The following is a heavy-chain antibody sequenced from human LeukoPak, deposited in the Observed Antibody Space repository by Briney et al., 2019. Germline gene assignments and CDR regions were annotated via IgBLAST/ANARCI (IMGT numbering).Heavy chain of an antibody. CDR1: GYPFTTYW. D-gene: IGHD6-19*01. V-gene: IGHV5-51*01. CDR2: VYPGDSYT. CDR3: VRQGDGSGWLFHY. J-gene: IGHJ4*02. Sequence: GESLKISCKGSGYPFTTYWIGWVRRMPGKGLERMGVVYPGDSYTRYSPSFQGQVTISADKSISTAYLQWSSMKASDSAMYFCVRQGDGSGWLFHYWGQGTLVTVSS.